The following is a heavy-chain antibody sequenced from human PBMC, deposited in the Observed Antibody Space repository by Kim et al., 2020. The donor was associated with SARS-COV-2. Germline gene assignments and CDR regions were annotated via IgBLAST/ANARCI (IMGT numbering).Heavy chain of an antibody. Sequence: GGSLRLSCAASGFTFSSYSMNWVRQAPGKGLEWVSYISSSSSTIYYADSVKGRFTISRDNAKNSLYLQMNSLRDEDTAVYYCARAPGSPTGSAFDIWGQGTMVTVSS. CDR2: ISSSSSTI. CDR3: ARAPGSPTGSAFDI. V-gene: IGHV3-48*02. D-gene: IGHD2-15*01. J-gene: IGHJ3*02. CDR1: GFTFSSYS.